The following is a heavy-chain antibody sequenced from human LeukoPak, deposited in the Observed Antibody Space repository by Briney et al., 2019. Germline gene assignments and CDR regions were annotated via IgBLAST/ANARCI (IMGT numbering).Heavy chain of an antibody. CDR2: IYYSGST. CDR3: ARTYYDFWSGCYRAQLFDP. J-gene: IGHJ5*02. V-gene: IGHV4-59*11. CDR1: GGSISSHY. D-gene: IGHD3-3*01. Sequence: SETLSLTCTVSGGSISSHYWSWIRQPPGKGLEWIGYIYYSGSTNYNPSLKSRVTISVDTSKNQFSLKLSSVTAADTAVYYCARTYYDFWSGCYRAQLFDPWGQGTLVTVSA.